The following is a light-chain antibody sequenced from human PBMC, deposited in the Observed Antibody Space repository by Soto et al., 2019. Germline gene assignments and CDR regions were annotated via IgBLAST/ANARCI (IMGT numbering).Light chain of an antibody. CDR3: QTWGTGIPV. CDR1: SGHSSYG. Sequence: QLVLTQSPSASASLGASVKLTCTLSSGHSSYGIAWHQQQPEKGPRYLMKLNSDGSHSKGDGIPDRFLGSSSGAERYLTISSLQSEDEADYYCQTWGTGIPVFGGGTQLTVL. J-gene: IGLJ7*01. V-gene: IGLV4-69*01. CDR2: LNSDGSH.